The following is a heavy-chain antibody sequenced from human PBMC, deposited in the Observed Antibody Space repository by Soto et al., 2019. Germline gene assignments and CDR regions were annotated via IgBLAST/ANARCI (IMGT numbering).Heavy chain of an antibody. V-gene: IGHV1-2*04. Sequence: ASVKVSCKASGYTFTGYYMHWVRQAPGQGLEWMGWINPNSGGTNYAQKFQGWVTMTRDTSISTAYMELSRLRSDDTAVYYCVRGTRYCSSTSCAYYYYYGMDVWGQGTTVTVSS. J-gene: IGHJ6*02. CDR1: GYTFTGYY. CDR2: INPNSGGT. CDR3: VRGTRYCSSTSCAYYYYYGMDV. D-gene: IGHD2-2*01.